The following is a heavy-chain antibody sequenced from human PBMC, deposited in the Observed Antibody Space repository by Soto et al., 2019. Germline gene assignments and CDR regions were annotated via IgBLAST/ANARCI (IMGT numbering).Heavy chain of an antibody. CDR1: GFTFSSYA. Sequence: GGSLRLSFAASGFTFSSYAMSWVRQAPGKGLEWVSAISGSGGSTYYADSVKGRFTISRDNSKNTLYLQMNSLRDEDTAAYYCAREDSYGPPFDYWGQGTLVTVSS. CDR3: AREDSYGPPFDY. D-gene: IGHD5-18*01. V-gene: IGHV3-23*01. J-gene: IGHJ4*02. CDR2: ISGSGGST.